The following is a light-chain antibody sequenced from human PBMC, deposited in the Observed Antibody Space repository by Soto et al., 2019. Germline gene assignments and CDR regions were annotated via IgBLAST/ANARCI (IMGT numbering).Light chain of an antibody. CDR3: LQHNSYPVS. V-gene: IGKV1-17*03. CDR2: AAS. CDR1: QGISSY. Sequence: DIQMTQSPSVVSASVGDRVTITCRASQGISSYVAWFQQKPGKVPKSLIYAASKLQSGVPSRFSGSGSGTDFTLTISSLQPEDFATYYCLQHNSYPVSFGGGTKVEIK. J-gene: IGKJ4*01.